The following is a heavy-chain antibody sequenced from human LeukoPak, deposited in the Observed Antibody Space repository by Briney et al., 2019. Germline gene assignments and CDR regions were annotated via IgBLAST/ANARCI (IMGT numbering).Heavy chain of an antibody. CDR3: ARDGNLREDFDS. Sequence: ASVKVSCKVSGYTLTELSMHWLRQAPGQGLEWMGWISAYNGNTNYAQKLQGRVTMTTDTSTSTAYMELRSLRSDDTAVYYCARDGNLREDFDSWGQGTLVTVSS. D-gene: IGHD5/OR15-5a*01. J-gene: IGHJ4*02. CDR2: ISAYNGNT. V-gene: IGHV1-18*01. CDR1: GYTLTELS.